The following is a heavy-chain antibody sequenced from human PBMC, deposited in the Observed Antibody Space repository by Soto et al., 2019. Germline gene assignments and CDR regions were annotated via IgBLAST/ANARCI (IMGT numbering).Heavy chain of an antibody. CDR3: ARVRYNWNYVNWFDP. V-gene: IGHV4-30-4*01. CDR1: GGSISSGDYY. J-gene: IGHJ5*02. Sequence: PSETLSLTCTVSGGSISSGDYYWSWIRQPPGKGLEWIGYIYYSGSTYYNPSLKSRVTISVDTSKNQFSLKLSSVTAADTAVYYCARVRYNWNYVNWFDPWGQGTLVTVSS. D-gene: IGHD1-7*01. CDR2: IYYSGST.